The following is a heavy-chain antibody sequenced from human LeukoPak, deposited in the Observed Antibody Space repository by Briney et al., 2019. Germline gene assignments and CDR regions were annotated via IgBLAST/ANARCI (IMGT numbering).Heavy chain of an antibody. Sequence: SDTLSLTCTVSAGSVNSGSYYWGWIRQPPGKGLEWIGSIHHSGNTYYNASLKSRVTISVDTSKNQFFLKLSSVTAADGAVYYCARHEGSYYDKSGYTFDYWGQGTLVIVSS. V-gene: IGHV4-39*01. CDR1: AGSVNSGSYY. CDR3: ARHEGSYYDKSGYTFDY. D-gene: IGHD3-22*01. J-gene: IGHJ4*02. CDR2: IHHSGNT.